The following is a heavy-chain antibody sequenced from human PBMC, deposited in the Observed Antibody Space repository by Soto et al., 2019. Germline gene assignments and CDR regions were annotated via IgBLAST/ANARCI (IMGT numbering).Heavy chain of an antibody. Sequence: SETLSLTCTVSGGSISSYYWSWIRQPPGKGLEWIGYIYYSGSTNYNPSLKSRVTISVDTSKNQFSLKLSSVTAADTAVYYCARDRGYSYGYDYWGQGTLVTVSS. CDR1: GGSISSYY. D-gene: IGHD5-18*01. J-gene: IGHJ4*02. CDR3: ARDRGYSYGYDY. CDR2: IYYSGST. V-gene: IGHV4-59*01.